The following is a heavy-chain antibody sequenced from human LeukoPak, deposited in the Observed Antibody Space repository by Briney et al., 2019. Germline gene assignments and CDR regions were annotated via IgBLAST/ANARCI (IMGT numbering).Heavy chain of an antibody. Sequence: GGSLRLSCAASGFTFSSYGMHWVRQAPGKGLEWVAVISYDGSNKYYADSVKGRFTISRDNSKNTLYLQMNSLRAEDTAVYYCGGGGDYYDSRGYYSIPHYWGQGTLVTVSS. J-gene: IGHJ4*02. CDR2: ISYDGSNK. CDR3: GGGGDYYDSRGYYSIPHY. CDR1: GFTFSSYG. V-gene: IGHV3-30*03. D-gene: IGHD3-22*01.